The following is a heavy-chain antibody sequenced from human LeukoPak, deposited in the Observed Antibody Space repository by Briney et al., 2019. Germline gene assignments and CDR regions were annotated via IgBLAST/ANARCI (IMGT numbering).Heavy chain of an antibody. Sequence: SETLSLTCAVYGGSFSGYYWSWIRQPPGKGLEWIGEINHSGGTNYNPSLKSRVTISVDTSKNQFSLKLSSVTAADTAVYYCARRRRYSSGWYSARQSPRLYYFDYWGQGTLVIVSS. CDR1: GGSFSGYY. D-gene: IGHD6-19*01. V-gene: IGHV4-34*01. CDR2: INHSGGT. CDR3: ARRRRYSSGWYSARQSPRLYYFDY. J-gene: IGHJ4*02.